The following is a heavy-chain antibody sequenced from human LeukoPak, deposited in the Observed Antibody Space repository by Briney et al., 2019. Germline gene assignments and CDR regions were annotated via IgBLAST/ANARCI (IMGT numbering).Heavy chain of an antibody. D-gene: IGHD6-13*01. Sequence: LSGGSMRLSCAASGFTFSSYAMSWVRQAPGKGLEWVSAISGSGGSTYYADSVKGRFTISRDNSKNTLYLQMNSLRAEYTAVYYCAKDAIAAAESTYWGQGTLVTVSS. CDR2: ISGSGGST. CDR3: AKDAIAAAESTY. CDR1: GFTFSSYA. J-gene: IGHJ4*02. V-gene: IGHV3-23*01.